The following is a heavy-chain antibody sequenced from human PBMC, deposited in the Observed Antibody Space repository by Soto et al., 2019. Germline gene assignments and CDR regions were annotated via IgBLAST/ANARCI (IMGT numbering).Heavy chain of an antibody. CDR2: INHSGST. J-gene: IGHJ5*02. D-gene: IGHD2-2*01. CDR1: GGSFSGYY. CDR3: ARGPVVPAAMGP. Sequence: QVQLQQWGAGLLKPSETLSVTCAVYGGSFSGYYWSWIRQPPGKGLEWIGEINHSGSTNYNPSLKSRVTISVDTSKNQFSLKLSSVTAADTAVYYCARGPVVPAAMGPWGQGTLVTVSS. V-gene: IGHV4-34*01.